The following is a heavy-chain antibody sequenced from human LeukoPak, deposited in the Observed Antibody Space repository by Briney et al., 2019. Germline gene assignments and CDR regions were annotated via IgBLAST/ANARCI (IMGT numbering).Heavy chain of an antibody. CDR1: GGSFSGYY. D-gene: IGHD6-19*01. CDR2: INHRGST. J-gene: IGHJ3*02. CDR3: VPVAVAGTGVSI. Sequence: SETLSLTCAAYGGSFSGYYWTWIRQPPGKGLEWIGEINHRGSTNYNPSLKSRVTISVDTSKNHFSLKLSSLTAADTAVYYCVPVAVAGTGVSIWGQGTMVTVSS. V-gene: IGHV4-34*01.